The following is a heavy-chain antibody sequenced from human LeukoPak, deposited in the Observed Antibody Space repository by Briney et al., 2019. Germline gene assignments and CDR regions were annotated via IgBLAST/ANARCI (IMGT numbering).Heavy chain of an antibody. CDR1: GFTVSSNY. V-gene: IGHV3-66*01. D-gene: IGHD6-13*01. Sequence: GGSLRLSCAASGFTVSSNYMSWVRQAPGKGLEWVSVIYSGGSTYYADSVKGRFTISRDNSKNTLYLQMNSLRAEDTAMYYCARRKGTSWSFDYWGQGTLVTVSS. J-gene: IGHJ4*02. CDR2: IYSGGST. CDR3: ARRKGTSWSFDY.